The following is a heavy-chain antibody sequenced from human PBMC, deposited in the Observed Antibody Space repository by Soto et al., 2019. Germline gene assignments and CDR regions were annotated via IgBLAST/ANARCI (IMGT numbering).Heavy chain of an antibody. V-gene: IGHV4-39*01. Sequence: SETLSLTCTVSGGSISSSSYYWGWIRQPPGKGLEWIGSIYYSGSTYYNPSLKSRVTISVDTSKNQFSLKLSSVTAADTAVYYCASRVVVVAARDYWGQGTLVTVSS. CDR1: GGSISSSSYY. CDR2: IYYSGST. CDR3: ASRVVVVAARDY. D-gene: IGHD2-15*01. J-gene: IGHJ4*02.